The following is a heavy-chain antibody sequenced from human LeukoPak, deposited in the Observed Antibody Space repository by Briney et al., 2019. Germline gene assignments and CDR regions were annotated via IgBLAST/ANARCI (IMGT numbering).Heavy chain of an antibody. J-gene: IGHJ3*02. CDR3: AKESSIAVAGNPDDAFDI. D-gene: IGHD6-19*01. Sequence: PGGSLRLSCAASGFTFDDYAMHWVRQAPGKGLEWVSLISWDGGSTYYADSVKGRFTISRDNSKNSLYLQMNSLRAEDTALYYYAKESSIAVAGNPDDAFDIWGQGTMVTVSS. CDR1: GFTFDDYA. CDR2: ISWDGGST. V-gene: IGHV3-43D*03.